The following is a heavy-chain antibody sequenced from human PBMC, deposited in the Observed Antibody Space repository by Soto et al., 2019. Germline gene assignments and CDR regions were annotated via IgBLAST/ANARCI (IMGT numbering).Heavy chain of an antibody. CDR3: ARDPQAYSSSRPFDY. V-gene: IGHV3-23*01. D-gene: IGHD6-6*01. Sequence: GGSLRLSCAASRFTFSNHALTWVRRAPGKGLEWVSAISANGAYTYYADSVKGRFTISRDTSVNTLYLQMNSLRAEDTAVYYCARDPQAYSSSRPFDYWGQGTLVTVSS. J-gene: IGHJ4*02. CDR2: ISANGAYT. CDR1: RFTFSNHA.